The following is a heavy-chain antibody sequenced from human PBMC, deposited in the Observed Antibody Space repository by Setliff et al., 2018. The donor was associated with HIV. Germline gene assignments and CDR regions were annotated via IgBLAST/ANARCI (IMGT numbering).Heavy chain of an antibody. Sequence: SETLSLTCTVSDSAMDSYYWSWVRQSPGRGLEYIGYIYWTGKTDYNPSLESRVTISLDTSGNQFSLKLNSVTGADTAVYYCAKISPRGYSDITTGRLTDPFDVWGPGTMVTVSS. V-gene: IGHV4-59*12. CDR1: DSAMDSYY. J-gene: IGHJ3*01. CDR3: AKISPRGYSDITTGRLTDPFDV. D-gene: IGHD3-9*01. CDR2: IYWTGKT.